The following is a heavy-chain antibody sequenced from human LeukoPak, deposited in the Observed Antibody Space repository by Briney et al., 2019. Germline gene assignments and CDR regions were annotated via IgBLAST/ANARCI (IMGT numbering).Heavy chain of an antibody. Sequence: GGSLRLSCAASGFTFSSYAMSWARQAPGKGLEWVSAISGSGGSTYYADSVKGRFTISRDNSKNTLYLQMNSLRAEDTAVYYCAKSTFHSSGYLGYWGQGTLVTVSS. D-gene: IGHD3-22*01. CDR2: ISGSGGST. CDR3: AKSTFHSSGYLGY. J-gene: IGHJ4*02. V-gene: IGHV3-23*01. CDR1: GFTFSSYA.